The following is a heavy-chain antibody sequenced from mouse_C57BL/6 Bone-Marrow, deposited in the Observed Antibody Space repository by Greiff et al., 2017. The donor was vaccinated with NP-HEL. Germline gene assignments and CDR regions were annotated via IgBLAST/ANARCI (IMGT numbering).Heavy chain of an antibody. CDR2: ISSGGSYT. J-gene: IGHJ1*03. D-gene: IGHD1-1*01. CDR1: GFTFSSYG. CDR3: ARHEFITSVVVVYWDFYV. V-gene: IGHV5-6*01. Sequence: EVQLVESGGDLVKPGGSLKLSCAASGFTFSSYGMSWVRQTPDKRLEWVATISSGGSYTYYPASVKGRFTISRDTAHHTLYLQMSSLKSEDTAMYYCARHEFITSVVVVYWDFYVWGTGTTGTVSS.